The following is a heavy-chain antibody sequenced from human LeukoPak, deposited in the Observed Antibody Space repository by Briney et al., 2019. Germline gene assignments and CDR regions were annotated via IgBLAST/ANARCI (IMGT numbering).Heavy chain of an antibody. J-gene: IGHJ2*01. Sequence: GGSLRLSCAASGFTVSSNYMSWVRQAPGKGLEWVAVISYDGSNKYYADSVKGRFTISRDNSKNTLYLQMNSLRAEDTAVYYCARVLRGGWYFDLWGRGTLVTVSS. D-gene: IGHD2-15*01. CDR1: GFTVSSNY. CDR2: ISYDGSNK. V-gene: IGHV3-30-3*01. CDR3: ARVLRGGWYFDL.